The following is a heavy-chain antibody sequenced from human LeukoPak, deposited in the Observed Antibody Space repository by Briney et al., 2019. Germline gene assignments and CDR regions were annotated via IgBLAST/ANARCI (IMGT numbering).Heavy chain of an antibody. J-gene: IGHJ4*02. V-gene: IGHV3-74*01. CDR1: GFTFSGAW. CDR2: IKSDGSA. D-gene: IGHD3-22*01. CDR3: ARDYYYSVDY. Sequence: GGSLRLSCAASGFTFSGAWMHWVRQDPGKGLVWVSLIKSDGSAIYADSVKGRFTMSRDNAKSTVYLQMNSLRAEDTAVYYCARDYYYSVDYWGQGTLVTVSS.